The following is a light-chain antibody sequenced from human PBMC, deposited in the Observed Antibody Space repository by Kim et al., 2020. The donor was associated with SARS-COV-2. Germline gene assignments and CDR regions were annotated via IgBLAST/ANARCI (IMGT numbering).Light chain of an antibody. CDR2: DKN. V-gene: IGLV3-19*01. CDR1: SLRLYY. J-gene: IGLJ2*01. Sequence: ELTQDPAVSVALGQTVTITCQGDSLRLYYASWYQQKPGQAPLLVFYDKNSRPSGIPDRFSGSSSGNTASLTITGAQAEDEADYYCNSRDSSGYHVVFGGGTQLTVL. CDR3: NSRDSSGYHVV.